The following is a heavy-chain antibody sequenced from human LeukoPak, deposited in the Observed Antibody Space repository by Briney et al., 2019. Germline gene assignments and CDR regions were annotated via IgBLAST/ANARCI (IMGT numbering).Heavy chain of an antibody. J-gene: IGHJ4*02. V-gene: IGHV4-59*12. CDR2: IYYSGST. Sequence: PSETLSLTCTVSGGSISSYYWSWIRQPPGKGLEWIGYIYYSGSTNYNPSLKSRVTISVDTSKNQFSLRLSSVTAADTAVYYCARDQYYYDSSGYQFDYWGQGTLVTVSS. D-gene: IGHD3-22*01. CDR1: GGSISSYY. CDR3: ARDQYYYDSSGYQFDY.